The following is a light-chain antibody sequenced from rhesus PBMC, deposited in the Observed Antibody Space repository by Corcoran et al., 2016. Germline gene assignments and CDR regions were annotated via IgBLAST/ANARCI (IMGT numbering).Light chain of an antibody. V-gene: IGKV3-42*03. J-gene: IGKJ1*01. CDR2: GAS. Sequence: EIVLTQSPATLSLSPGQRAILSCRASQSVSSSLAWYQQKLGQVPRLLIYGASSRATGIEERLSGSGYGTDFTLTITSLEPEDFAVYYCQQYSKWPRTFGQGTKVEIK. CDR3: QQYSKWPRT. CDR1: QSVSSS.